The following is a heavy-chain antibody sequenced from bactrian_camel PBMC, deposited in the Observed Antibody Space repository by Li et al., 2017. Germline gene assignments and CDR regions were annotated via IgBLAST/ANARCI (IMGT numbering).Heavy chain of an antibody. J-gene: IGHJ4*01. Sequence: VQLVESGGGSVQAGGSLRLSCAASGVTYSPYCMAWFRQAPGKEREWVASIDIDYNTMFAHSVKGRFTMSRDNAKRILFLQLNNLETEDTGIYYCAKWRGGARDGNTWLDGVEGQGTQVTVS. CDR2: IDIDYNT. CDR1: GVTYSPYC. V-gene: IGHV3S53*01. D-gene: IGHD1*01.